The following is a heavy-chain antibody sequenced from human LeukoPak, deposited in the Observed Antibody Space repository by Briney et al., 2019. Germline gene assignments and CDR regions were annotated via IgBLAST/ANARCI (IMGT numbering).Heavy chain of an antibody. CDR2: ISFYNGNT. CDR3: ARDQYDSVWDSHRPYFDY. V-gene: IGHV1-18*01. Sequence: ASVKVSCKASGYTFSSYGISWVRQAPGQGLEWMGWISFYNGNTKYAQKFQGRVTITTDTFTSTAYMEVTSLRSDDTAVYYCARDQYDSVWDSHRPYFDYWGQGTLVTVSS. J-gene: IGHJ4*02. CDR1: GYTFSSYG. D-gene: IGHD3-16*02.